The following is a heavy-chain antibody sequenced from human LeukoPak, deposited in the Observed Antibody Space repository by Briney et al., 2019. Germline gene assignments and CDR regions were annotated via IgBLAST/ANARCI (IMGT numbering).Heavy chain of an antibody. CDR3: GVVY. CDR1: GFSFDNFW. Sequence: GGSLRLSCAASGFSFDNFWMNWVRQALGKGREWVANINKDGSEKYYVDSVEGRFTISRDNARNSLYLQMNSLRDEDTAVYYCGVVYWGRGTLVTVSS. J-gene: IGHJ4*02. V-gene: IGHV3-7*01. CDR2: INKDGSEK.